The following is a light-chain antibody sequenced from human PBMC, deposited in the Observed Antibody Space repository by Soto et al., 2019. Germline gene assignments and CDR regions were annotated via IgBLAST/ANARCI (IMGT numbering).Light chain of an antibody. CDR2: GAS. J-gene: IGKJ4*01. V-gene: IGKV3-20*01. Sequence: ETVLTQSPGTLSLSPGERATLSCRASKIISSGYLAWYQQRPGQAPRLLISGASNRATGIPDRFSGSGSGTDFTLTISRLEPEDVAVYYCQQYGGSPLVTFGGGTKVEIK. CDR3: QQYGGSPLVT. CDR1: KIISSGY.